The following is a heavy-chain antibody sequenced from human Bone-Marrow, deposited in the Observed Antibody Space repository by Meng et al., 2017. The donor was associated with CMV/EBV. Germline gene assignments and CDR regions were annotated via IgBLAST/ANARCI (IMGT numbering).Heavy chain of an antibody. J-gene: IGHJ6*02. V-gene: IGHV3-7*01. CDR2: IKEDGGEK. CDR1: GFSFSRYW. Sequence: GGSLRLSCVASGFSFSRYWMTWVRQAPGKGLEWVANIKEDGGEKYYVDSVKGRFTISRDNAKNSVYLQMNSLRAEDTAVYYCARDTYSNYVLPHYYYYGMDVWGQGTTVTVSS. D-gene: IGHD4-11*01. CDR3: ARDTYSNYVLPHYYYYGMDV.